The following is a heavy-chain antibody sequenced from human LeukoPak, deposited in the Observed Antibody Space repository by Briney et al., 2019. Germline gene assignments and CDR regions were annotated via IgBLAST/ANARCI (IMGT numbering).Heavy chain of an antibody. V-gene: IGHV3-48*03. CDR1: GFTFDDYG. CDR2: ISGSGSAT. Sequence: GGSLRLSCAASGFTFDDYGMNWVRQAPGKGPEWVSYISGSGSATYYADSVKGRFTISTDNATNSLYLQINSLRAEDPAIYYCAGDSNMMFVKWGQESLGTV. D-gene: IGHD3/OR15-3a*01. J-gene: IGHJ4*02. CDR3: AGDSNMMFVK.